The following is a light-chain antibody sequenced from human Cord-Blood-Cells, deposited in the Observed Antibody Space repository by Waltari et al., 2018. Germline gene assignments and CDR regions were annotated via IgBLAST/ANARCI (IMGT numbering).Light chain of an antibody. V-gene: IGKV1-9*01. CDR1: QGISSY. Sequence: IQLTQSPSSLSASVGVRVTITCRASQGISSYLAWYQQKPGKAPKLLIYSAATLQRGVPSRFSSSGSGTDFTLTISSLQPEDFATYYCQQLNSYPTFGQGTKVEIK. CDR3: QQLNSYPT. CDR2: SAA. J-gene: IGKJ1*01.